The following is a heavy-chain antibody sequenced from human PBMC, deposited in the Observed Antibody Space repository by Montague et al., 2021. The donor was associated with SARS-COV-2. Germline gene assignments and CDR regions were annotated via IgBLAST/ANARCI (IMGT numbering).Heavy chain of an antibody. Sequence: SETLSLTCTVPGGFISNSYWSWIRQPPGKGLEWIGYIYHSGNTNYNPSLKSRVTISIDTSMNQFSLRLSSVTAADTAIYYCARTSRGSRYFYGVDVWGQGTTVTVSS. V-gene: IGHV4-59*01. J-gene: IGHJ6*02. CDR1: GGFISNSY. CDR3: ARTSRGSRYFYGVDV. D-gene: IGHD3-10*01. CDR2: IYHSGNT.